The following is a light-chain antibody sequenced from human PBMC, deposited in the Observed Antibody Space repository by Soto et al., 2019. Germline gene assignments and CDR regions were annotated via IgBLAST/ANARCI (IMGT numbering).Light chain of an antibody. Sequence: GDRVTITCRASQSISSWLAWYQQKPGKAPKLLIYDASSLESRVPSRFSGSGSGTEFTLTISSLQPDDFATYYCQQYNSYSGTFGQGTKVEIK. V-gene: IGKV1-5*01. CDR1: QSISSW. CDR2: DAS. J-gene: IGKJ1*01. CDR3: QQYNSYSGT.